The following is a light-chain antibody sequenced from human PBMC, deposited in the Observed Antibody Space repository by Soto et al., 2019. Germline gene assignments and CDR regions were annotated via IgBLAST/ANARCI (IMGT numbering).Light chain of an antibody. V-gene: IGKV1-17*01. CDR1: QGIRRY. CDR3: LQHNSYPLT. CDR2: AVS. Sequence: DIQMTQSPSSLSAPVGGRVTITCRASQGIRRYLGWYQQKPGKAPTRLIYAVSSLHSGVPSRFSGSGSGTEITLTISSLQPEDSATYYCLQHNSYPLTFGGGTKVEIK. J-gene: IGKJ4*01.